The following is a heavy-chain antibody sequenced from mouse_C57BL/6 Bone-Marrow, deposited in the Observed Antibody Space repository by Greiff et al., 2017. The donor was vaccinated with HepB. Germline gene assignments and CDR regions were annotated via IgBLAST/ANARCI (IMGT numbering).Heavy chain of an antibody. Sequence: VNVVESGPGLVQPSQSLSITCTVSGFSLTSYGVHWVRQSPGKGLEWLGVIWSGGSTDYNAAFISRLSISKDNSKSQVFFKMNSLQADDTAIYYCARNSRGNYPYYFDYWGQGTTLTVSS. J-gene: IGHJ2*01. D-gene: IGHD2-1*01. CDR1: GFSLTSYG. V-gene: IGHV2-2*01. CDR2: IWSGGST. CDR3: ARNSRGNYPYYFDY.